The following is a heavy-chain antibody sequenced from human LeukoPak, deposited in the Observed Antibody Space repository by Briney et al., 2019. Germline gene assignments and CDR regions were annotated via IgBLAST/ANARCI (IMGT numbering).Heavy chain of an antibody. CDR2: IYYSRST. CDR1: GGSISSGDYY. Sequence: SETLSLTCTVPGGSISSGDYYWSCIRQPPGKGLGWLGDIYYSRSTCYNPSLKSRVTISVDTSKNQFSLKLSSVTAADTAVYYRARDRGFWSGYPYFDYWGQGTLVTVSS. D-gene: IGHD3-3*01. J-gene: IGHJ4*02. V-gene: IGHV4-30-4*01. CDR3: ARDRGFWSGYPYFDY.